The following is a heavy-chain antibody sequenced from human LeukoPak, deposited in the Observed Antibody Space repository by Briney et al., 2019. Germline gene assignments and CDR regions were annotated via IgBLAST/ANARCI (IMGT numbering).Heavy chain of an antibody. J-gene: IGHJ4*02. CDR3: ARSVEMATVQSMGY. D-gene: IGHD5-24*01. V-gene: IGHV3-74*01. CDR1: GFTFSSYC. Sequence: GGSLRLSCAASGFTFSSYCMHWVRQAPGKGLMWVSRINSDGSSTSYADSVKGRFTISRDNAKNTLYLQMNSLRAEDTAVYYCARSVEMATVQSMGYWGREPWSPSPQ. CDR2: INSDGSST.